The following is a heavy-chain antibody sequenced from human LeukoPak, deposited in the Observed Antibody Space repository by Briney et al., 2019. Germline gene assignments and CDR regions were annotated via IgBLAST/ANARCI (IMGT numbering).Heavy chain of an antibody. Sequence: ASVKVSCKASGYTFTGYYMHWVRQAPGQGLEWMGWINPNSGDTNYAQKFQGSVTMTRDTSISTVYMELSRLRSDDTAVYYCARASGSCWWFDSWGQGTLVTVSS. CDR3: ARASGSCWWFDS. CDR1: GYTFTGYY. CDR2: INPNSGDT. D-gene: IGHD1-26*01. V-gene: IGHV1-2*02. J-gene: IGHJ5*01.